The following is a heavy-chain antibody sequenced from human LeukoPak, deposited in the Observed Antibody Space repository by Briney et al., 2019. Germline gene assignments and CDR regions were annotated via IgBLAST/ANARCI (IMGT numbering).Heavy chain of an antibody. J-gene: IGHJ4*02. CDR3: ARAFYGYNYFDY. CDR2: IYYSGST. CDR1: GGSISSYY. Sequence: NPSETLSLTCTVSGGSISSYYWSWIRQPPGKGLEWIGYIYYSGSTNYNPSLKSRVTISVDTSKNQFSLKLSSVTAADTAVYYCARAFYGYNYFDYWGQGTLVTVSS. D-gene: IGHD5-24*01. V-gene: IGHV4-59*01.